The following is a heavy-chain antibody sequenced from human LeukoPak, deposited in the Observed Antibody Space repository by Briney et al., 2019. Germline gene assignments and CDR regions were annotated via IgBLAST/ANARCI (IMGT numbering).Heavy chain of an antibody. J-gene: IGHJ5*02. CDR3: ARADFIDAGPYLIGP. CDR2: INTKSGHT. V-gene: IGHV1-2*02. CDR1: GYSFTDYY. Sequence: ASVKVSCKTSGYSFTDYYIHWVRQAPGQGLEWMGWINTKSGHTSSARKFQGRVTMTRDPSITTVYMDMAWLTSDDTAIYFCARADFIDAGPYLIGPWGQGTLVTVSS. D-gene: IGHD3-3*01.